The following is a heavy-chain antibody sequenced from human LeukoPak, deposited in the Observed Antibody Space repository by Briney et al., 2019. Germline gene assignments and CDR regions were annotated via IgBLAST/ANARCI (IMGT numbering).Heavy chain of an antibody. D-gene: IGHD6-13*01. CDR3: ARRITAAGTVVFDI. Sequence: SETLSLTCIVSGGSISSYYWSWNRQPAGKGLEWIGRIDTSGGTYYDPSLKSRVTMSVDTSKNQFSLKLTSVTAADTAVYYCARRITAAGTVVFDIWGQGTMVTVSS. V-gene: IGHV4-4*07. CDR1: GGSISSYY. CDR2: IDTSGGT. J-gene: IGHJ3*02.